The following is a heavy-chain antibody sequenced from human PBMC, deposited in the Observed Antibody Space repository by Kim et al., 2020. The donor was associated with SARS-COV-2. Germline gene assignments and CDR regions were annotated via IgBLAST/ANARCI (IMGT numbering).Heavy chain of an antibody. Sequence: SETLSLTCAVYGGSFSGYYWSWIRQPPGKGLEWIGVIKHSGSTNYNPSLKSRVTLSVDTSKNQFSLKLSSVTAADTAVCYCARGVFGSSWYGYKNWFDPWGQGTLVTVSS. D-gene: IGHD6-13*01. J-gene: IGHJ5*02. CDR3: ARGVFGSSWYGYKNWFDP. CDR1: GGSFSGYY. CDR2: IKHSGST. V-gene: IGHV4-34*01.